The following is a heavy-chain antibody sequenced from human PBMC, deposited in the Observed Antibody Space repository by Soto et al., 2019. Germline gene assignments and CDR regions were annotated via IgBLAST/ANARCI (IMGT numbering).Heavy chain of an antibody. CDR3: ARGWVDGVHFHT. J-gene: IGHJ4*02. D-gene: IGHD1-1*01. Sequence: LRLSCTASRFTVTDSEMHWVRQTPEKGLEWVSGVDRGGGAAFYADSVKGRFTFSRDTAKNSLYLQMSGLRVEDTAVYYCARGWVDGVHFHTWGQGTLVTVSS. CDR2: VDRGGGAA. CDR1: RFTVTDSE. V-gene: IGHV3-48*03.